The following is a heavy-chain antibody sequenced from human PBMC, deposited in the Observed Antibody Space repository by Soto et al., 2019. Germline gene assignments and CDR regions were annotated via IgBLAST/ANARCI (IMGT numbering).Heavy chain of an antibody. J-gene: IGHJ4*02. CDR2: INPSGGST. CDR1: GGTFSSYA. V-gene: IGHV1-46*01. D-gene: IGHD6-13*01. CDR3: ARVSSWSCFDE. Sequence: ASVKVSCKASGGTFSSYAISWVRQAPGQGLEWMGIINPSGGSTSYAQKFQGRVTMARDTSTSTVYMELSSLRSEDTAVYYCARVSSWSCFDERGQGTLVTGSA.